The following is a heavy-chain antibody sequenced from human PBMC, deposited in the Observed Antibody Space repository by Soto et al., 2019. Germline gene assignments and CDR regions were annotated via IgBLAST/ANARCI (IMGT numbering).Heavy chain of an antibody. CDR1: GFTFSTAW. D-gene: IGHD1-1*01. CDR3: TAPVRPRPRGSDY. V-gene: IGHV3-15*01. CDR2: IKSKADGGTT. Sequence: GGSLRLSCAASGFTFSTAWMRWVRQPPGKGLEWVGRIKSKADGGTTDYAAPVKGRFTISRDDSKVTLYLQRNSLKTEDTAVYYCTAPVRPRPRGSDYWGQGTRVTVSS. J-gene: IGHJ4*02.